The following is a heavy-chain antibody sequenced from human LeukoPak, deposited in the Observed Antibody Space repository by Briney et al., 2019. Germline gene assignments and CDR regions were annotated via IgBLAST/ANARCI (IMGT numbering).Heavy chain of an antibody. CDR2: IYYSGST. J-gene: IGHJ3*02. Sequence: SQTLSLTCTVSGGSLSSGGYYWRWIRQPPGKGLEWIGYIYYSGSTYYNPSLKSRVTISVDTSKNQFSLKLSSVTAADTAVYYCARSTSSGAEDDAFDIWGQGTMVTVSS. CDR1: GGSLSSGGYY. V-gene: IGHV4-31*03. CDR3: ARSTSSGAEDDAFDI. D-gene: IGHD2-15*01.